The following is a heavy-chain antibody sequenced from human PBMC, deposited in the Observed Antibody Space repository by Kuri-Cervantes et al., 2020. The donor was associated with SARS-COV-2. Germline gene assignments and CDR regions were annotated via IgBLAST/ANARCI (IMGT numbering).Heavy chain of an antibody. D-gene: IGHD3-10*01. Sequence: SETLSLTCTVSGGSISSGDYYWSWIRQSPGKGLEWIGYIYYSGSTYYNPSLKSRVTISVDTSKNQFSLKLSSVTAADTAVYYCASDRLGLLWFGEPKRYGMDVWGQGTTVTVSS. CDR2: IYYSGST. V-gene: IGHV4-30-4*01. CDR1: GGSISSGDYY. J-gene: IGHJ6*02. CDR3: ASDRLGLLWFGEPKRYGMDV.